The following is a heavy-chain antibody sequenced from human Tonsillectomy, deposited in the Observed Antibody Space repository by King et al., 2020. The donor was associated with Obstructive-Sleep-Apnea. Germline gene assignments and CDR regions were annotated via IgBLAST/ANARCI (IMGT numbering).Heavy chain of an antibody. V-gene: IGHV4-59*01. D-gene: IGHD2-21*02. J-gene: IGHJ4*02. CDR2: IYYSGST. Sequence: VQLQESGPGLVKPSETLSLTCTVSGGSISSYYWSWIRQPPGKGLEWIGNIYYSGSTKYNPSLKSRVPISVDTSKNQFSLKLSSVTAADTAVYYCARGSRGLTARYFDYWGQGTLVTVSS. CDR1: GGSISSYY. CDR3: ARGSRGLTARYFDY.